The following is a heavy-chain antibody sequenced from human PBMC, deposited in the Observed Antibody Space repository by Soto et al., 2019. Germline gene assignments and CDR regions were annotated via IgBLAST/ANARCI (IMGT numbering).Heavy chain of an antibody. CDR1: GFTFSSYG. J-gene: IGHJ4*02. CDR3: ARADSSGVAFDY. Sequence: QVHLVESGGGVVQPGRSLRLSCAASGFTFSSYGMHWVRQAPGKGLEWVAVIWYDGSNKYYADSVKGRFTISRDNSKNTLYLQMNSLRGEDTAVYYCARADSSGVAFDYWDQGTLVTVSS. CDR2: IWYDGSNK. D-gene: IGHD6-19*01. V-gene: IGHV3-33*01.